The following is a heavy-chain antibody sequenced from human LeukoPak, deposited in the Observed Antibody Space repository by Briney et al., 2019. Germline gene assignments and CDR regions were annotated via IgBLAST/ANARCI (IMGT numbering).Heavy chain of an antibody. CDR2: INHSGST. CDR3: ARRGYTYGFRH. D-gene: IGHD5-18*01. J-gene: IGHJ4*02. V-gene: IGHV4-34*01. Sequence: SETLSLTCAVYGGSFSGYYWSWIRQPPGKGLEWIGEINHSGSTNYNPSLKSRVTISVDTSKNQFSLKLSSVTAADTAVYYCARRGYTYGFRHWGQGTLVTVSS. CDR1: GGSFSGYY.